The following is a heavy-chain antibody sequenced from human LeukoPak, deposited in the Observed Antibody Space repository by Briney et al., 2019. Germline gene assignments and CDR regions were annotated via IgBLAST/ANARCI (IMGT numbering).Heavy chain of an antibody. CDR2: ISYDGNNK. CDR1: GFTFSSYA. V-gene: IGHV3-30-3*01. D-gene: IGHD3-22*01. Sequence: GGSLRLSCAASGFTFSSYAMHWVRQAPGKGLEWVAVISYDGNNKYYADSVKGRFTISRDNSKNTLYLQMNSLRAEDTAVYYCARDLNYYDSSGYSLGAFDIWGQGTMVTVSS. J-gene: IGHJ3*02. CDR3: ARDLNYYDSSGYSLGAFDI.